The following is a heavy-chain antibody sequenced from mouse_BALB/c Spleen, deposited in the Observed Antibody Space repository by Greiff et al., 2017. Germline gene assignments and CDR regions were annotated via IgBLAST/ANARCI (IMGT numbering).Heavy chain of an antibody. D-gene: IGHD2-3*01. Sequence: QVQLKQSGAELVRPGTSVKVSCKASGYAFTNYLIEWVKQRPGQGLEWIGVINPGSGGTNYNEKFKGKATLTADKSSSTAYMQLSSLTSDDSAVYCCARAMIRYAMEYWGQGTSVTVSS. CDR1: GYAFTNYL. CDR3: ARAMIRYAMEY. V-gene: IGHV1-54*01. J-gene: IGHJ4*01. CDR2: INPGSGGT.